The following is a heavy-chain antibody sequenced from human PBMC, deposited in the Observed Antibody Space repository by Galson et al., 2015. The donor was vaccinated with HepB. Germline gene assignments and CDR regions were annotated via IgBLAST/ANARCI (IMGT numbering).Heavy chain of an antibody. J-gene: IGHJ3*02. V-gene: IGHV3-23*01. CDR2: ISGSGVRT. CDR3: AKVMVGDAFDI. Sequence: SLRLSCAVSGFTFSDYAMSWVRQAPGKGLEWVSGISGSGVRTDYADSVKGRFTISRDNSKNTVHLQMNSLRAEDTALYYCAKVMVGDAFDIWGQGTMVTVSS. D-gene: IGHD2-8*01. CDR1: GFTFSDYA.